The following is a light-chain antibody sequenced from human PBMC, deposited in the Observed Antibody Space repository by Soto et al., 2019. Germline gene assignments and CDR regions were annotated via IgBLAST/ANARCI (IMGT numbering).Light chain of an antibody. V-gene: IGKV3-20*01. Sequence: EIGLTQSPGTLSLSTGERATLSCRASQSVSSNYLAWYQRKPGQAPRLLIYGASSRATDIPRRFSGSGSGTDFTLTITSLEPEDFAVYYCQQYGSSPPTFGLGTKVEF. J-gene: IGKJ1*01. CDR1: QSVSSNY. CDR3: QQYGSSPPT. CDR2: GAS.